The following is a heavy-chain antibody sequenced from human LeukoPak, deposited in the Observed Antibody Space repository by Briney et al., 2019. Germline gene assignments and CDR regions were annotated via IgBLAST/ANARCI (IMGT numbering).Heavy chain of an antibody. CDR3: VKDGTYYYDSSGYPDAFDI. CDR2: ISSNGGST. D-gene: IGHD3-22*01. CDR1: GFTFSTYA. J-gene: IGHJ3*02. V-gene: IGHV3-64D*06. Sequence: GGSLRLSCAASGFTFSTYAMSWVRQAPGKGLEYVSAISSNGGSTYYADSVKGRFTISRDNSKNTLYLQMSSLRAEDTAVYYCVKDGTYYYDSSGYPDAFDIWGQGTMVTVSS.